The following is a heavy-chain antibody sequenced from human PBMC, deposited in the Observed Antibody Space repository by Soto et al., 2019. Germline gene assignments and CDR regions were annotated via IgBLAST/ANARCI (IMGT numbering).Heavy chain of an antibody. J-gene: IGHJ6*02. V-gene: IGHV3-23*01. CDR2: ISGSGDGT. CDR1: GFTVNSHA. CDR3: TKSRRGILMVYGFGGMDV. D-gene: IGHD2-8*01. Sequence: GGSLRLSCAASGFTVNSHAMSWVRQAPGKGLEWVASISGSGDGTYYGDSVRGRFTISRDSSSSTLYLQMNNLRGEDTAVYFCTKSRRGILMVYGFGGMDVWGQGTTVTVSS.